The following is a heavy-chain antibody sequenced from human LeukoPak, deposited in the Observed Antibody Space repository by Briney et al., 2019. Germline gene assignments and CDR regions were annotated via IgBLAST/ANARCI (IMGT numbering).Heavy chain of an antibody. CDR3: ARTGNTVTIDY. J-gene: IGHJ4*02. CDR2: INHSGST. CDR1: GGSFSGYY. D-gene: IGHD4-11*01. Sequence: SETLSLTCAVYGGSFSGYYWSWIRQPPGKGLEWIGEINHSGSTNYNPSLKSRGTISVDTSKNQFSLKLSSVPAADTAVYYCARTGNTVTIDYWGQGTLVTVSS. V-gene: IGHV4-34*01.